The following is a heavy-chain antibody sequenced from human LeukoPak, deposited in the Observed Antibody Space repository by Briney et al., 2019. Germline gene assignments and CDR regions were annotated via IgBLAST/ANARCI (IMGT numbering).Heavy chain of an antibody. CDR2: ISGSGAKT. V-gene: IGHV3-23*01. Sequence: GGSLRLSCAASGFTFSTYAMNWVRQAPGKGLEWVSAISGSGAKTHYADFVKGRFTISRDNSKNTLYLQMNSLRAEDTAVYYCAKEYSGSFSPFPSYFDYWGQGTLVTVSS. CDR1: GFTFSTYA. J-gene: IGHJ4*02. CDR3: AKEYSGSFSPFPSYFDY. D-gene: IGHD1-26*01.